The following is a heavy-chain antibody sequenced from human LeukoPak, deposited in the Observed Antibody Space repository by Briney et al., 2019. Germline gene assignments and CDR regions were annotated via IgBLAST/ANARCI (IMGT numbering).Heavy chain of an antibody. D-gene: IGHD5-18*01. CDR1: GFTFSSYG. V-gene: IGHV3-33*06. J-gene: IGHJ4*02. CDR2: IWYDGSNK. CDR3: AKDRGYSYGYFDY. Sequence: GGSLRLSCAASGFTFSSYGMHWVRQAPGKGLDCVAVIWYDGSNKYYADSVKGRFTISRDNSKNTLYLQMNSLRAEDTAVYYCAKDRGYSYGYFDYWGQGTLVTVSS.